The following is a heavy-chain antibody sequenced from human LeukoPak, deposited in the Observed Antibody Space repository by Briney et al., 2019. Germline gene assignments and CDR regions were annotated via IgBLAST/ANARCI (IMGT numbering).Heavy chain of an antibody. CDR2: ISGKSSTI. D-gene: IGHD1-26*01. Sequence: GGSLILSCASSAFTFIDYSINWVRQAPVKGLDWVSYISGKSSTIYYADSVKGRFTISRDNAKNSMYMQMNSLRAEDTAVYYCARDRMKSGSYYFDYWGPGTLVTVSS. CDR3: ARDRMKSGSYYFDY. J-gene: IGHJ4*02. V-gene: IGHV3-48*01. CDR1: AFTFIDYS.